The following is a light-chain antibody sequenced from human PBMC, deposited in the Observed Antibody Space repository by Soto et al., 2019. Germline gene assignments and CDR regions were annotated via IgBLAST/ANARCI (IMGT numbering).Light chain of an antibody. V-gene: IGKV3-15*01. Sequence: EIVMMPSAAVPSVSQGERATLSCRASQSVSSNLAWYQQKPGQAPRLLIYGASTRATGIPARFSGSGSGTEFTLTISSLQSEDFAVYYCQQYNNWPPLTFGGGTKVDIK. CDR1: QSVSSN. J-gene: IGKJ4*01. CDR3: QQYNNWPPLT. CDR2: GAS.